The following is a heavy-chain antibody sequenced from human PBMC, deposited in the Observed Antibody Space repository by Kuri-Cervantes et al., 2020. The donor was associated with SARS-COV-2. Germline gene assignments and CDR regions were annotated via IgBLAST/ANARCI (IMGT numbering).Heavy chain of an antibody. CDR3: AKVGVVAATWLYFQH. V-gene: IGHV3-48*04. CDR2: ISSSGSST. D-gene: IGHD2-15*01. CDR1: GFPFDVYA. J-gene: IGHJ1*01. Sequence: GESLKISCVASGFPFDVYAMTWVRQAPGKGLEWVSFISSSGSSTYYADSVKGRFTISRDNAKNSLYLQMNSLRAEDTALYYCAKVGVVAATWLYFQHWGQGTLVTVSS.